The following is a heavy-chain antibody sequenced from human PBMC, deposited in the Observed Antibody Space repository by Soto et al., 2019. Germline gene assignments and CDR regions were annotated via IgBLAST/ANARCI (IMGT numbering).Heavy chain of an antibody. CDR1: GVSFSSYT. V-gene: IGHV1-69*02. CDR3: ASGGSIVRHPGIDV. CDR2: IIPTLGVP. Sequence: QVQLVQSGAEVKYPGSSVKVSCKASGVSFSSYTLSWVRQAPGQGLEWMGRIIPTLGVPNYAHKFQDRVTITADKSTSTAYMELVGLTADDTAVCYSASGGSIVRHPGIDVWGHGTMVTVSS. D-gene: IGHD2-15*01. J-gene: IGHJ6*02.